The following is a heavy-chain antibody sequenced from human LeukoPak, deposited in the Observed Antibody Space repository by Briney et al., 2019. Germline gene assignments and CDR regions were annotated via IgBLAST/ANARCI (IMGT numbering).Heavy chain of an antibody. CDR2: ISSSSSYI. V-gene: IGHV3-21*01. CDR1: GFTFSSYS. J-gene: IGHJ4*02. Sequence: PGRSLRLSCAASGFTFSSYSMTWVRQAPGKGLEWVSSISSSSSYIYYADSVKGRFTISRDNAKNSLYLQMNSLRAEDTAVYYCARGRYSSSWSLDYWGQGTLVTVSS. CDR3: ARGRYSSSWSLDY. D-gene: IGHD6-13*01.